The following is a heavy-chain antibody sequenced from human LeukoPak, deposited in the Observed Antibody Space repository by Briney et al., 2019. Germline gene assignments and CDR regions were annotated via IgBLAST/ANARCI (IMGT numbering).Heavy chain of an antibody. Sequence: PSETLSFTCTVSGDSISSYYWSWIRQPPGKGLEWIGYIYYSGSTNYNPSLKSRVTISVDTSKNQFSLKVSSVTAADTAVYYCARKYYYNSIRYWYFDLWGRGTLVTVSA. J-gene: IGHJ2*01. V-gene: IGHV4-59*01. D-gene: IGHD3-22*01. CDR2: IYYSGST. CDR1: GDSISSYY. CDR3: ARKYYYNSIRYWYFDL.